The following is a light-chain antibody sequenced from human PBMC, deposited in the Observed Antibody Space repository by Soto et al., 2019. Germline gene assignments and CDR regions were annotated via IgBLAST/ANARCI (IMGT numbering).Light chain of an antibody. CDR3: QQYNNWPLT. J-gene: IGKJ4*01. CDR2: GIS. Sequence: EIVMTQSPATLSVSPGERVILSCRASQSISSNLAWFQQRPGQAPRVLIYGISTRAAGIPARFSGSGSETEFTLTISSLQSEDFAVYYCQQYNNWPLTFGGGTKVEIK. V-gene: IGKV3-15*01. CDR1: QSISSN.